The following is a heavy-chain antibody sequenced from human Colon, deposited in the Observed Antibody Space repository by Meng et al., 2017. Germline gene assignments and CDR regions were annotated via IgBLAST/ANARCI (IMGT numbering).Heavy chain of an antibody. J-gene: IGHJ4*02. D-gene: IGHD5-18*01. V-gene: IGHV4-4*02. CDR3: ASRGFSYGYVSF. Sequence: QVQLQGSGPGLVKPSGTLSLTCAVSGGSLSNSNWWSWVRQSTGKGLEWIGEIYHSGNTNYNPSLKSRVTISVDKSKNQFSLKVSSVTAADTAVYYCASRGFSYGYVSFWGQGTLVTVS. CDR1: GGSLSNSNW. CDR2: IYHSGNT.